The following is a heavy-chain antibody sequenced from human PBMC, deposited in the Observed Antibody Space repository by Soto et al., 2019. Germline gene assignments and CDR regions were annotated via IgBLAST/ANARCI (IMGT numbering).Heavy chain of an antibody. Sequence: ASVKVSCKASGGTFSSYAISWVRQAPGQGLEWMGGIIPIFGTANYAQKFQGRVTITADESTSTAYMELSSLRSEDTAVYYCARDRHFAHLRLGVGANGGGYYYYYGMDVWGQGTTVTVSS. D-gene: IGHD1-26*01. CDR2: IIPIFGTA. V-gene: IGHV1-69*13. CDR3: ARDRHFAHLRLGVGANGGGYYYYYGMDV. J-gene: IGHJ6*02. CDR1: GGTFSSYA.